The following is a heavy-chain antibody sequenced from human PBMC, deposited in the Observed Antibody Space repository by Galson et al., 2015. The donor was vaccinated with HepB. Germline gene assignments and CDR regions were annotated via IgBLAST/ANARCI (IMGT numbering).Heavy chain of an antibody. CDR3: AKDQPPSYPAAIGYFDY. V-gene: IGHV3-23*01. Sequence: SLRLSCAASGFTFSSYAMSWVRQAPGKGLEWVSAISGSGGSTYYADSVKGRFTISRDNSKNTLYLQMNSLRAEDTAVYYCAKDQPPSYPAAIGYFDYWGQGTLVTVSS. CDR1: GFTFSSYA. D-gene: IGHD2-2*01. CDR2: ISGSGGST. J-gene: IGHJ4*02.